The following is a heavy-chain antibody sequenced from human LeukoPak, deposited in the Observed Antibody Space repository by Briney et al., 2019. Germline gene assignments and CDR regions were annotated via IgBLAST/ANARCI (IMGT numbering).Heavy chain of an antibody. CDR1: GGSFSRYY. D-gene: IGHD3-3*01. J-gene: IGHJ3*02. V-gene: IGHV4-34*01. CDR2: INHSANT. Sequence: SETLSLTCAVYGGSFSRYYWTWIRQPLGKGLEWIGEINHSANTNYNPSLKSRATISVDTSKNQFSLKLSSVTAADTALYYWARGEILTRNAFDIWGQGTVVTVSS. CDR3: ARGEILTRNAFDI.